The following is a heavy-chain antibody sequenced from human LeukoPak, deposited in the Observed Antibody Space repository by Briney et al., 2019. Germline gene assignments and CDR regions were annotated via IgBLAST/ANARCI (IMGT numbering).Heavy chain of an antibody. D-gene: IGHD2-8*01. CDR1: GYTFTSNY. V-gene: IGHV1-46*01. J-gene: IGHJ3*02. Sequence: ASVNVSFMASGYTFTSNYMHWVRQAPGQGLEWMGIINPSGGTTIYAQKFQGRVTMTRDTSTSTVYMELSSLRSEDTAVYYCARQRGGQYEDGFDIWGQGTMVTVSS. CDR2: INPSGGTT. CDR3: ARQRGGQYEDGFDI.